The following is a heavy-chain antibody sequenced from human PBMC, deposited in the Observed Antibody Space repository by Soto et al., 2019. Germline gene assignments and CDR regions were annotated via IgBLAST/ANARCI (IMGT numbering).Heavy chain of an antibody. CDR2: LSWNSGTI. CDR1: GFTFDDYA. Sequence: EVQLVESGGGLVQPGKSLRLSCAASGFTFDDYAMHWVRQVPGKGLEWVSGLSWNSGTIDYADSVKGRFTISRDNAKNSLHLQMNRLNPEDTAFYYCAKAESSGWYYSLDYWGQGTLVTVSS. J-gene: IGHJ4*02. CDR3: AKAESSGWYYSLDY. D-gene: IGHD6-19*01. V-gene: IGHV3-9*01.